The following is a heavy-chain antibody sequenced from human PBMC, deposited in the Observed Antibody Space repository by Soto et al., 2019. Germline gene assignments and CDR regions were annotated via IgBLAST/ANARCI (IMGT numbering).Heavy chain of an antibody. D-gene: IGHD3-10*01. Sequence: PSETLSLTCAVYGGSFSGYYWSWIRQPPGKGLEWIGEINHSGSTNYNPSLKSRVTISVDTSKNQFSLKLSSVTAADTAVYYCARGLDYYGSGSRQTPLFDYWGQGTLVTVS. V-gene: IGHV4-34*01. CDR3: ARGLDYYGSGSRQTPLFDY. CDR1: GGSFSGYY. J-gene: IGHJ4*02. CDR2: INHSGST.